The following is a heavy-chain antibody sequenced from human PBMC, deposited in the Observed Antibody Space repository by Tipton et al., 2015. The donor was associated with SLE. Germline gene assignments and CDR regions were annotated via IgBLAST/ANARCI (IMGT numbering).Heavy chain of an antibody. CDR3: ARPPSGSYSDAFDI. Sequence: TLSLTCTVSGGSISSGGYYWSWIRQHPGKGLEWIGYIYYSGNTNYNPSLKSRVTISVDTSKNQFSLKLSSVTAADTAVYYCARPPSGSYSDAFDIWGQGTMVTVSS. V-gene: IGHV4-61*08. J-gene: IGHJ3*02. CDR2: IYYSGNT. CDR1: GGSISSGGYY. D-gene: IGHD1-26*01.